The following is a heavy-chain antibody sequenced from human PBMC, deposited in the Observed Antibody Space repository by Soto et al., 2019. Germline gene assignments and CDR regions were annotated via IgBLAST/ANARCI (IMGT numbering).Heavy chain of an antibody. Sequence: GASVKVSCKASEDTFTNHAINWVRQAPGQGLEWMGGINPIFGTANYAQKFQGRVTITADTSANTVYLELSSLRSEETAVYYCASTKYDSSAYYYWYLGLWGRGTLGTVFS. V-gene: IGHV1-69*06. J-gene: IGHJ2*01. CDR3: ASTKYDSSAYYYWYLGL. D-gene: IGHD3-22*01. CDR1: EDTFTNHA. CDR2: INPIFGTA.